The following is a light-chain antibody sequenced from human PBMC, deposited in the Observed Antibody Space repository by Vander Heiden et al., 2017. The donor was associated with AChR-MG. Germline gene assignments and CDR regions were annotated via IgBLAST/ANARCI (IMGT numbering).Light chain of an antibody. Sequence: DIQMTQSLSSLSASVGDRVTITCRARQGISNYLAWYQQKPGKVANLLIYDASTLQSGVASRFSGSGSGTDFSLTISSLQPEDVATYYCQKYNSAPFTFGPGTKVDIK. CDR1: QGISNY. CDR2: DAS. CDR3: QKYNSAPFT. V-gene: IGKV1-27*01. J-gene: IGKJ3*01.